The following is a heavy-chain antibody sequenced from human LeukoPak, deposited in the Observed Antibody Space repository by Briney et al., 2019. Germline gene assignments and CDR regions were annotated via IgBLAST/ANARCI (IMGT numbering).Heavy chain of an antibody. Sequence: PSETLSLTCTVSGGSISSSSYYWGWIRQPPGKGLEWDGSIYYSGSTYYNPSLKSRVTISVDTSKNQFSLKLSSVTAADTAVYYCARERTYYDFWSGYYTGESFDYWGQGTLVTVSS. J-gene: IGHJ4*02. D-gene: IGHD3-3*01. CDR3: ARERTYYDFWSGYYTGESFDY. CDR1: GGSISSSSYY. CDR2: IYYSGST. V-gene: IGHV4-39*07.